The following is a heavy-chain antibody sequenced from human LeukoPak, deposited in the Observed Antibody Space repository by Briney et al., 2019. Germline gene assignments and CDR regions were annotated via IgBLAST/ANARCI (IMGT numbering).Heavy chain of an antibody. CDR2: ISSSSSYI. D-gene: IGHD3-10*01. Sequence: GGSLRLSCAASGFTFSSYSMTWVRQAPGKGLEWVSSISSSSSYIYYADSVKGRFAISRDNAKNPLYLQMNSLRAEDTAVYYCARDGVRGVINFDYWGQGTLVTVSS. J-gene: IGHJ4*02. CDR3: ARDGVRGVINFDY. V-gene: IGHV3-21*01. CDR1: GFTFSSYS.